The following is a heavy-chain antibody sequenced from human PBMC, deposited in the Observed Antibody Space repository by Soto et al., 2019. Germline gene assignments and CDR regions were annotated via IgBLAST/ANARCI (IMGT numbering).Heavy chain of an antibody. CDR1: GGTFSSYA. CDR2: IIPIFGTA. CDR3: ASSVAYDFWSLYCVY. V-gene: IGHV1-69*13. D-gene: IGHD3-3*01. J-gene: IGHJ4*01. Sequence: ASMKISCKTSGGTFSSYAISSVRQAPGRGLEWMGGIIPIFGTANYAQKFQGRVTITADESTSTAYMAPSSLRSEDAAVYYCASSVAYDFWSLYCVYCGDGFLVTVSS.